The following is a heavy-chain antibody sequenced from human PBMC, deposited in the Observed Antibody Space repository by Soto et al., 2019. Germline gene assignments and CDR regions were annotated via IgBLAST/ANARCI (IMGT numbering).Heavy chain of an antibody. D-gene: IGHD5-18*01. J-gene: IGHJ3*02. V-gene: IGHV1-69*06. CDR2: ITPIFGTA. CDR1: GGTFSSYA. Sequence: QVQLVQSGAEVKKPGSSVKVSCKASGGTFSSYAISWVRQAPGQGLEWMGGITPIFGTANYAQKYQGRVTITADKSTSTAYMELSSLRSEDTAVYYCARYSGDTAMDLDDAFDIWGQGTMVTVSS. CDR3: ARYSGDTAMDLDDAFDI.